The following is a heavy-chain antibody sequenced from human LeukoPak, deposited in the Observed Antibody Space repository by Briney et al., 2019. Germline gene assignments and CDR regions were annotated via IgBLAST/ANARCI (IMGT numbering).Heavy chain of an antibody. D-gene: IGHD4-11*01. Sequence: PGGFLRLSCAAFGFTFSSYSMNWVRQAPGKGLEWVSSISSSSAYIYYADSVKGRFAISRHDAKISLSLQMNSLRAENQPDDYCQRLRRHDYSYGQRDASELWPQGPTVTVSS. CDR2: ISSSSAYI. CDR3: QRLRRHDYSYGQRDASEL. J-gene: IGHJ3*01. V-gene: IGHV3-21*01. CDR1: GFTFSSYS.